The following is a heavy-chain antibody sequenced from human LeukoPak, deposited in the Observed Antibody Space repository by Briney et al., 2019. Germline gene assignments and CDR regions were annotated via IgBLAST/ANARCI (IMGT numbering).Heavy chain of an antibody. CDR2: IYYSGST. Sequence: SETLSLTCTVSGGSISSSSYYWGWIRQPPGKGLEWIGSIYYSGSTYYNPSLKSRVTISVDTSKNQFSLKLSSVTAADTAVYYCAREEGCSGGSCLGTMDVWGQGTTVTVSS. CDR1: GGSISSSSYY. CDR3: AREEGCSGGSCLGTMDV. V-gene: IGHV4-39*02. J-gene: IGHJ6*02. D-gene: IGHD2-15*01.